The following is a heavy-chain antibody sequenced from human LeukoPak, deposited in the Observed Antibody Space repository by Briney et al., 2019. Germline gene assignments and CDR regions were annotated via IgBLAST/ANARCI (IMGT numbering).Heavy chain of an antibody. J-gene: IGHJ4*02. CDR3: AKDYVSGDGYWDFDY. Sequence: GGSLRLSCAASGFTFSGSGMHWVRQAPGKGLEWVAFIRFDGSNKYYADSVKGRFTISRDNSKNTMSLEMNSLRVEDTAVYYCAKDYVSGDGYWDFDYWGQGTLVTVSS. D-gene: IGHD5-24*01. CDR1: GFTFSGSG. V-gene: IGHV3-30*02. CDR2: IRFDGSNK.